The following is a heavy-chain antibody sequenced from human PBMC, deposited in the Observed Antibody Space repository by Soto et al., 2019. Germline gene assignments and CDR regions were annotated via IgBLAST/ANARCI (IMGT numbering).Heavy chain of an antibody. CDR2: FSYDGSDI. Sequence: QVQLVESGGGVVQPGRSLRLSCAASGFSFSDCGMHWVRQAPGKGLEWVAVFSYDGSDIYYGNSVKGRFTISRDLSNNTLYLHMNSLRTEDTALYYCVKEASSGWYRTVDFWGQGTLVTVSS. J-gene: IGHJ4*02. CDR3: VKEASSGWYRTVDF. D-gene: IGHD6-19*01. V-gene: IGHV3-30*18. CDR1: GFSFSDCG.